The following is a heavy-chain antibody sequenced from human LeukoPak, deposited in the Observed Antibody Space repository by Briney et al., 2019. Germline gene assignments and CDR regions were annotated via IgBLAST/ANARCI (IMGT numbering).Heavy chain of an antibody. V-gene: IGHV3-48*04. J-gene: IGHJ3*02. CDR1: GFTFSSYS. Sequence: GGSLGLSCAASGFTFSSYSMNWVRQAPGKGLEWVSYISSSSSTIYYADSVKGRFTISRDNAKNSLYLQMNSLRAEDTAVYYCARDDYYDSSGYPDAFDIWGQGTMVTVSS. CDR2: ISSSSSTI. CDR3: ARDDYYDSSGYPDAFDI. D-gene: IGHD3-22*01.